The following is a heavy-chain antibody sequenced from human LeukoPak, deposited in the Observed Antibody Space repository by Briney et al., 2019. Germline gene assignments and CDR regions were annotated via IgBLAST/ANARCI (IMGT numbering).Heavy chain of an antibody. V-gene: IGHV4-4*02. Sequence: SETLSLTCAVSGGSISSNNWWGWVRQPPGKGLEWIGEIYHSGSSNYNPSLKSRVTISVDKSRNHFSLNLSSVTAADTAVYYCARVNINNWHSCDYWGQGTLVTVSS. D-gene: IGHD1-1*01. CDR3: ARVNINNWHSCDY. CDR2: IYHSGSS. CDR1: GGSISSNNW. J-gene: IGHJ4*02.